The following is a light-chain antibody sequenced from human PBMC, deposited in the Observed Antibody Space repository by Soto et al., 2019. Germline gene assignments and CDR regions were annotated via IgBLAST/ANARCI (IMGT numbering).Light chain of an antibody. J-gene: IGKJ1*01. V-gene: IGKV3-20*01. CDR1: QSVSSGY. Sequence: EFVLTQSPGTLSLSPGERATLSCRASQSVSSGYLAWYQQKPGQAPRLLIYDASSRATGIPDRFSGSGSGTDFTLTISRLEPEDFAVYYCQQYGGSPRTFGQGTKVDIK. CDR2: DAS. CDR3: QQYGGSPRT.